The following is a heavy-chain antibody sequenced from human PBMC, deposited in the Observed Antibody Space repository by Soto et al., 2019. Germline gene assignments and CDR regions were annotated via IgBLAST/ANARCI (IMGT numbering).Heavy chain of an antibody. CDR3: ARDKGAYYSHLVY. J-gene: IGHJ4*02. CDR1: GATFSSYA. Sequence: QVLLVQSGAEVKKPGSSVKVSCKLSGATFSSYAMSWVRQAPGQGLEWIGGIIPFFGTPNYAQKFHGRVTITGDTSTATSYMELSSLKSDDTAVYYCARDKGAYYSHLVYWGQGTLVTVSS. CDR2: IIPFFGTP. D-gene: IGHD3-10*01. V-gene: IGHV1-69*06.